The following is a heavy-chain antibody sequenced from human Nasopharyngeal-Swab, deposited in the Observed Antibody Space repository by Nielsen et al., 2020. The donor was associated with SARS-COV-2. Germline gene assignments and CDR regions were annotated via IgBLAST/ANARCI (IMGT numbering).Heavy chain of an antibody. J-gene: IGHJ5*02. CDR1: GFTFGSYD. Sequence: GESLKISCAASGFTFGSYDMHWVRQATGKGLEWVSTIGITGDPYYPGSVKGRFTISRDNAKNTLYLQMNNLRAEDTALYYCARDVAGADSAWGQGTLVTVSS. V-gene: IGHV3-13*05. CDR2: IGITGDP. CDR3: ARDVAGADSA. D-gene: IGHD2-21*01.